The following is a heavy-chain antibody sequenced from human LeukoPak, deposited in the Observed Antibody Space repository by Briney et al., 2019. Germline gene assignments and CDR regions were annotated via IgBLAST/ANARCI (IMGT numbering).Heavy chain of an antibody. D-gene: IGHD6-13*01. V-gene: IGHV4-59*01. CDR3: ARYSIAWGFFDY. CDR2: IYYSGST. CDR1: GGSISSYY. Sequence: SETLSLTCTVSGGSISSYYWSWIRQPPGKGLEWIGYIYYSGSTNYHPSLRSRVTISMDTSKNQFSLRLSSVTAADTAVFYCARYSIAWGFFDYWGQGALVTVSS. J-gene: IGHJ4*02.